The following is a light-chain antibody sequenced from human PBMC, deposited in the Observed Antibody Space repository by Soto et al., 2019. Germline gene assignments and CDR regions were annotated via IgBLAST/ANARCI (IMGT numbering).Light chain of an antibody. CDR2: EVN. CDR1: RFSKY. V-gene: IGLV2-14*03. Sequence: QSALTQPASVSGSPGQSITISCTASRFSKYVSWYQQHPGKAPKLIIYEVNHRPSGVSDRFSGSKSDHTASLTISGLQAEDEADYYCSSYAGVSTILFGRGTKLTV. J-gene: IGLJ1*01. CDR3: SSYAGVSTIL.